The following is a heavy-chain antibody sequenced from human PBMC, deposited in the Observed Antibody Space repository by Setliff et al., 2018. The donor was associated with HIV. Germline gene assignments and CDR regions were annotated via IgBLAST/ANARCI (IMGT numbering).Heavy chain of an antibody. CDR3: AREIGDYYDSSGYYPPTDYYYGMDV. CDR2: ISAYNGNT. CDR1: GYTFTSYD. J-gene: IGHJ6*02. V-gene: IGHV1-18*01. D-gene: IGHD3-22*01. Sequence: PSVKVSCKASGYTFTSYDISWVRQAPGQGLEWMGWISAYNGNTNYAQKLQGRVTMTTDTSTSTAYMELRSLRSDDTAVYYCAREIGDYYDSSGYYPPTDYYYGMDVWGQGTTVTVSS.